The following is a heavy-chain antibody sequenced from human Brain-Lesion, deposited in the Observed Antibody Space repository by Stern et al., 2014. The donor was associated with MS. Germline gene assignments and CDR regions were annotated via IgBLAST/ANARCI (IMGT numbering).Heavy chain of an antibody. J-gene: IGHJ5*02. D-gene: IGHD2-15*01. CDR1: GGSVSSTSYA. Sequence: QVQLVQSGPGLVKPSETLSLTCTVAGGSVSSTSYAWAWIRQPPGKGLEWIGTIYYIGNTYYSPSLTSRPTITLDTSNNQFSLHVGFVTAADTAVYYCAGEEDIRYCSGGSCTGNWFDPWGQGTLVTVSS. V-gene: IGHV4-39*01. CDR3: AGEEDIRYCSGGSCTGNWFDP. CDR2: IYYIGNT.